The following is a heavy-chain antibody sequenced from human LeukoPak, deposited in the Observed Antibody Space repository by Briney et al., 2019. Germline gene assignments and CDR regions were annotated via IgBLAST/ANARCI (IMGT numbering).Heavy chain of an antibody. J-gene: IGHJ4*02. Sequence: SEPLSLTCTVSGGSISNYYWHWIRTPPGKGLEWIGYIYYSGSTNYNPPLKSRVTISVDTSKNQFSLKLNSVTDADTAVYYCARGIVLTLYATFDYWGQGTLVTVSS. D-gene: IGHD2-8*01. CDR1: GGSISNYY. V-gene: IGHV4-59*12. CDR3: ARGIVLTLYATFDY. CDR2: IYYSGST.